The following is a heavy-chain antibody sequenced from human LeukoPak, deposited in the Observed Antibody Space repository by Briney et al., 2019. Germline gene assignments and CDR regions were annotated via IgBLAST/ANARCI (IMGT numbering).Heavy chain of an antibody. D-gene: IGHD5-24*01. CDR3: AREGQGRDGYNHGLDI. J-gene: IGHJ3*02. CDR1: GFTVYSNY. CDR2: IYDTGTT. V-gene: IGHV3-53*01. Sequence: GGSLRLSCAASGFTVYSNYMTWVRQAPGKGLEWVSVIYDTGTTSYADSVKGRFTISRDNSKNTLPLQMNSLRAEDTAIYYCAREGQGRDGYNHGLDIWGQGTMVTVSS.